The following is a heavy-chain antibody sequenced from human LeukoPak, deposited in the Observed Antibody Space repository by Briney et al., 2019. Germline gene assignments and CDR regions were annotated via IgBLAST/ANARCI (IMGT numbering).Heavy chain of an antibody. V-gene: IGHV4-39*01. J-gene: IGHJ4*02. D-gene: IGHD5-12*01. CDR1: GGSISSSSYY. Sequence: SETLSLTCTVSGGSISSSSYYWGWIRQPPGKGLEWIGSIYYSGSTYYNPSLKSRVTISVDTSKNQFSLKLTSVTAADTAVYYWASQSATIEGVDYWGQGTLVTVSS. CDR3: ASQSATIEGVDY. CDR2: IYYSGST.